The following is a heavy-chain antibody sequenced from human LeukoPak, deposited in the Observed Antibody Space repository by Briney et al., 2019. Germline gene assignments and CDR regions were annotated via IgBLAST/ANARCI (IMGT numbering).Heavy chain of an antibody. CDR3: ARNTRLYDFWSFDY. CDR2: FDPEDGET. Sequence: GASVKVSCKVSGYTLTELSMHWVRQAPGKGLEWMGGFDPEDGETIYAQKFQGRVTMTEDTSTDTAYMELSSLRSDDTAVYYCARNTRLYDFWSFDYWGQGTLVTVSS. D-gene: IGHD3-3*01. CDR1: GYTLTELS. V-gene: IGHV1-24*01. J-gene: IGHJ4*02.